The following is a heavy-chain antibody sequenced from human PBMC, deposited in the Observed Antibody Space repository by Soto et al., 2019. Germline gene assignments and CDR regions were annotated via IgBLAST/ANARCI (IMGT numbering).Heavy chain of an antibody. V-gene: IGHV3-53*01. J-gene: IGHJ3*01. CDR2: LYDVDGS. CDR3: ATWHEREHAFDV. Sequence: DVQLVESGGGWIQPGESLRRSCAAFGLTISGKKYVAWVRQAPGKGLEWVSALYDVDGSFYADSVTGRFTTSSDSSKTTVYLQMNDLRPDDTAVYYCATWHEREHAFDVWGQGTTVTISS. D-gene: IGHD1-1*01. CDR1: GLTISGKKY.